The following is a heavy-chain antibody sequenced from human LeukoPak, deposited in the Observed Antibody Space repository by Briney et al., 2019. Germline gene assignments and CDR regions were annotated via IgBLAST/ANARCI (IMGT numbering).Heavy chain of an antibody. CDR3: ARGRSGGDWFDS. D-gene: IGHD3-10*01. CDR2: NHYTGST. CDR1: GGSISTYY. J-gene: IGHJ5*01. Sequence: SETLSLTSTDSGGSISTYYWTSIRQPPGKGLECIGYNHYTGSTNHNPSPKSRATTSSHTSKNKFSLNLSSLTAADTGVCYCARGRSGGDWFDSWGQGTLVTVSS. V-gene: IGHV4-59*01.